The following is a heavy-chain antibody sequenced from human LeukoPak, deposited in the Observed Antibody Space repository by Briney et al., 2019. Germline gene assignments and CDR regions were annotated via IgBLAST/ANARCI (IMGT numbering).Heavy chain of an antibody. D-gene: IGHD6-19*01. J-gene: IGHJ3*02. CDR2: INHSGST. CDR3: ATRIAVAGTDAFDI. CDR1: GGSVSSLY. V-gene: IGHV4-34*01. Sequence: SETLSLTCSVSGGSVSSLYWSWIRQPPGKGLEWIGEINHSGSTNYNPSLKSRVTISVDTSKNQFSLKLSSVTAADTAVYYCATRIAVAGTDAFDIWGQGTMVTVSS.